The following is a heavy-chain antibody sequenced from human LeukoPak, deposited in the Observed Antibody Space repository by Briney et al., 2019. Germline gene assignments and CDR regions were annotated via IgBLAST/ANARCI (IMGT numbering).Heavy chain of an antibody. CDR3: ARDNPYYYLY. Sequence: APVKVSCKASGYTFTNYGISWLRQAPGQGLEWMGWISAYNGDTKYAQNLQGRVTMTTDTSTSTAYMELRNLRSDDTAVYYCARDNPYYYLYWGQGTLVTVSS. J-gene: IGHJ4*02. CDR1: GYTFTNYG. CDR2: ISAYNGDT. V-gene: IGHV1-18*01. D-gene: IGHD3-22*01.